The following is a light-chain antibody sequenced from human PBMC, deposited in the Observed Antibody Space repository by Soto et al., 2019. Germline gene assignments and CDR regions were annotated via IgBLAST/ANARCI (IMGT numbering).Light chain of an antibody. CDR3: SSDARTHIV. CDR2: DVS. J-gene: IGLJ1*01. Sequence: QSVLTQPPSASGSPGQSVAISCTGTSSDVGGYNYVSWYQQHPGKAPKLMIYDVSKRPSGVPDRFSGSKSGNTASLTVSGLQAEDEADYYCSSDARTHIVFGPGTMVTVL. CDR1: SSDVGGYNY. V-gene: IGLV2-8*01.